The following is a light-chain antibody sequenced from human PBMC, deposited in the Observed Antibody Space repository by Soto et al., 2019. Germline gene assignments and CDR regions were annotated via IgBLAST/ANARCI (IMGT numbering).Light chain of an antibody. CDR3: LQDYSYPRT. CDR2: AAS. J-gene: IGKJ1*01. Sequence: AIQMTQSPSSLSASVGDTVTITCRASQGIRNDLGWYQQRPGKAPKLLIYAASSLESGVPSRFSGSGSGTDFTLTINSLQPEDFATYYCLQDYSYPRTFGQWTTVDIK. V-gene: IGKV1-6*01. CDR1: QGIRND.